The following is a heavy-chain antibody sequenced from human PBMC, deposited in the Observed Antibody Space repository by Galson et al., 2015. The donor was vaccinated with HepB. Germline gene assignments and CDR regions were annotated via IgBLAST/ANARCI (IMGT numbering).Heavy chain of an antibody. Sequence: PALVKPTQTLTLTCTFSVFSLSTSGVSVSWIRQPPGKALEWLALIYWDNDKRYSPSLKSRLTITKDTSKNQVVLTMTNMDPVDTATYYCAHRLLDPYYYDNSGFHPDAFDIWGQGTMVTVSS. CDR3: AHRLLDPYYYDNSGFHPDAFDI. J-gene: IGHJ3*02. V-gene: IGHV2-5*02. CDR2: IYWDNDK. D-gene: IGHD3-22*01. CDR1: VFSLSTSGVS.